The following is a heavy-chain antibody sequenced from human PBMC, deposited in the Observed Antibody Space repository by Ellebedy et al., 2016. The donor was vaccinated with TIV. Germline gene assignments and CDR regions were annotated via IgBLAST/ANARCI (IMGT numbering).Heavy chain of an antibody. CDR1: GFPFSSYG. CDR3: ARDGAPYFGSGSYIYYFDY. CDR2: VWYDGNNK. D-gene: IGHD3-10*01. Sequence: LSLXXAPSGFPFSSYGMHWVRQAPGKGLEWVAVVWYDGNNKYYADSVKGRFTISRGDSKNTVYLQMNSLRADDTAVYYCARDGAPYFGSGSYIYYFDYWGQGTLVTVSS. V-gene: IGHV3-33*01. J-gene: IGHJ4*02.